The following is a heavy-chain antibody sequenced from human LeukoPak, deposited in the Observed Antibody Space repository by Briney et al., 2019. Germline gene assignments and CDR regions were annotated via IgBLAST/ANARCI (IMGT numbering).Heavy chain of an antibody. CDR3: AMGAAAGTSFGY. CDR1: GGSFSGYY. Sequence: SETLSLTCAVYGGSFSGYYWSWIRQPPGKGLEWIGEINHSGSTNYNPSLKSRVTISVDTPKNQFSLKLSSVTAADTAVYYCAMGAAAGTSFGYWGQGTLVTVSS. D-gene: IGHD6-13*01. V-gene: IGHV4-34*01. CDR2: INHSGST. J-gene: IGHJ4*02.